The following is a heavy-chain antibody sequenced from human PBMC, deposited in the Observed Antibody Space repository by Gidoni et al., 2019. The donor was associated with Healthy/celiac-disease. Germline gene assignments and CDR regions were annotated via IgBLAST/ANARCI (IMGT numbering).Heavy chain of an antibody. J-gene: IGHJ4*02. D-gene: IGHD3-16*02. CDR2: IKSKTDGGTT. V-gene: IGHV3-15*01. CDR3: ITDYRSDRGTLLFDQ. CDR1: GLTFSNAW. Sequence: GLTFSNAWMSWVRQAPGKGLEWVGRIKSKTDGGTTDYAAPIKGRFTISRDDSKNTLYLQMNSLKTEDTAVYYCITDYRSDRGTLLFDQWGQGTLVTVSS.